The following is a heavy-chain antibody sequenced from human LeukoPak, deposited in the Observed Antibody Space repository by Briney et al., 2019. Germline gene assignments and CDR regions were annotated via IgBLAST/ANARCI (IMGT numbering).Heavy chain of an antibody. D-gene: IGHD1-26*01. CDR1: GFTFSSYF. CDR3: ATEGGSPGGYNWFDP. J-gene: IGHJ5*02. V-gene: IGHV3-30-3*01. Sequence: GRSLRLSCAASGFTFSSYFMHWVRQAPGKGLEWVADIASDGSHTFYVESVKGRFTISRDNSKNTLYLQMNSLRSEDTAVYYCATEGGSPGGYNWFDPWGQGTLVTVSS. CDR2: IASDGSHT.